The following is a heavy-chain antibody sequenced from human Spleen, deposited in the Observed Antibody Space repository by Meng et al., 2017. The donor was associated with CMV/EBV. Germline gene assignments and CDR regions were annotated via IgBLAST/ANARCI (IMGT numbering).Heavy chain of an antibody. V-gene: IGHV3-NL1*01. CDR1: GFTFSGYS. CDR2: INDGGGT. Sequence: GESLKISCAASGFTFSGYSMNWVRQAPGKGLEWVSSINDGGGTYYADSVRGRFTISRDNSKNTLYLQLNSLRAEDTAVYYCAKGGKGAVPPATSVDWGQGTLVTVSS. CDR3: AKGGKGAVPPATSVD. D-gene: IGHD2-2*01. J-gene: IGHJ1*01.